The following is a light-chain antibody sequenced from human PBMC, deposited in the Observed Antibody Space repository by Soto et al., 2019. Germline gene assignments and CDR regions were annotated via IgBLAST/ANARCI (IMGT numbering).Light chain of an antibody. CDR3: QQYENSVIYT. CDR1: QSVRSSF. Sequence: EIALTQSPGTLSLSPGARATLSCRASQSVRSSFFAWYQQKPGQAPRLLIYDVSVRATGIPDRFSGRGSGTDFTLTINRPEPECFAVYYCQQYENSVIYTVGKGTKLEIK. J-gene: IGKJ2*01. CDR2: DVS. V-gene: IGKV3-20*01.